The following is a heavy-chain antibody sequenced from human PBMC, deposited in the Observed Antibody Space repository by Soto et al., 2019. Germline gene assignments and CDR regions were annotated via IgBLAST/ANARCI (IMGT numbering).Heavy chain of an antibody. CDR3: ARDQDTYGSGTYKL. Sequence: EVQLVESGGGLVQPGGSLRLSCAASGFTFSTFWMHWVRQAPGKGLVWVSRINSDGTSTKYADSVKGRSTISRDNVKNTLYLQMNSLRAEDTAIYSCARDQDTYGSGTYKLWGQGTLVTVSS. D-gene: IGHD3-10*01. CDR1: GFTFSTFW. V-gene: IGHV3-74*03. CDR2: INSDGTST. J-gene: IGHJ4*02.